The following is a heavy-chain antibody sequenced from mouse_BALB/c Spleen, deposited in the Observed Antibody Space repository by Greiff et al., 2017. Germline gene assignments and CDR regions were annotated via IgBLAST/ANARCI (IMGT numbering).Heavy chain of an antibody. CDR3: ARYDYDAFYAMDY. Sequence: EVKLMESGPGLVKPSQSLSLTCTVTGYSITSDYAWYWIRQFPGNILEWMGYISYSGSTSYNPSLKSRISITRDTSKNQFFLQLNSVTTEDTATYYCARYDYDAFYAMDYWGQGTSVTVSS. CDR1: GYSITSDYA. D-gene: IGHD2-4*01. J-gene: IGHJ4*01. CDR2: ISYSGST. V-gene: IGHV3-2*02.